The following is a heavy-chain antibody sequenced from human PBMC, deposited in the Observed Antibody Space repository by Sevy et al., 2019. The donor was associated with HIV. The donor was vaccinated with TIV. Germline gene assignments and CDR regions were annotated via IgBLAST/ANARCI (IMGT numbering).Heavy chain of an antibody. V-gene: IGHV4-59*01. CDR2: IYYSGST. J-gene: IGHJ4*02. CDR1: DGSISSYY. Sequence: SETLSLTCTVSDGSISSYYLSWIRQPPGKGLEWIGYIYYSGSTNYNPSLKSRVTISVDTSKSQFSLKLSSVTAADTAVYYCARERQLVLDYWGQGTLVTVSS. D-gene: IGHD6-13*01. CDR3: ARERQLVLDY.